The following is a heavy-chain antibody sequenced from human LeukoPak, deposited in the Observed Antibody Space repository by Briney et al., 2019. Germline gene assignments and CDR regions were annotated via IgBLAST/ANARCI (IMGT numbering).Heavy chain of an antibody. CDR1: GFTFSIYA. Sequence: GGSLRLSCAASGFTFSIYAMNWVRQAPGKGLEWVSTISGSGGGPYYADSVKGRFTISRDNSKNTLSLQMNSLRAEDTAVYYCAKSAASTQYYYGMDVWGHGTTVTVSS. D-gene: IGHD6-25*01. V-gene: IGHV3-23*01. J-gene: IGHJ6*02. CDR2: ISGSGGGP. CDR3: AKSAASTQYYYGMDV.